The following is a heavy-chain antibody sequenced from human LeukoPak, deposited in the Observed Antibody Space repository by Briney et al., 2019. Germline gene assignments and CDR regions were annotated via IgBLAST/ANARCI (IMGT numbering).Heavy chain of an antibody. CDR1: GFTFSTYW. Sequence: PGGSLRLSCAASGFTFSTYWMSWVRQASGKGLEWVANIKQDGSEKHYVDSVKGRFTISKDNAKNSLYLQMNSLRAEDTAVYYCAREAWGGDWGYFDYWGQGTLVTVSS. CDR3: AREAWGGDWGYFDY. D-gene: IGHD2-21*02. V-gene: IGHV3-7*01. J-gene: IGHJ4*02. CDR2: IKQDGSEK.